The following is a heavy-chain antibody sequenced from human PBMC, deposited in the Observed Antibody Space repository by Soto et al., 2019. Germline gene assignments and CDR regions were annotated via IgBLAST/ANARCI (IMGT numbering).Heavy chain of an antibody. CDR2: IKSDGRYT. Sequence: EVQLVESGGGLVQPGGSLRLSCAASGFTFNTYWMQWVRQAPGKGLVWVSRIKSDGRYTNYADSVKGRVTISRGNAKNTLFLQMNSLGAEDTAVYYCATGGSGYFTYWGQGTLVTVS. V-gene: IGHV3-74*01. D-gene: IGHD3-22*01. J-gene: IGHJ4*02. CDR3: ATGGSGYFTY. CDR1: GFTFNTYW.